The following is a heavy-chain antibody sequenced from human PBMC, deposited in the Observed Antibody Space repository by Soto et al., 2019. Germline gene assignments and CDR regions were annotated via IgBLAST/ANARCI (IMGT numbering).Heavy chain of an antibody. CDR1: GGTFSNSA. Sequence: QVQLVQSGAEVKKPGSSVKVSCTASGGTFSNSAISWVRQAPGQGLEWMGGIIPIFGVAHYAQKFQGRVTITADDSTSTASMELSSLRSEDTAMYYCASEVGATTYYYYAMDVWGQGTTVTVSS. J-gene: IGHJ6*02. D-gene: IGHD1-26*01. V-gene: IGHV1-69*01. CDR2: IIPIFGVA. CDR3: ASEVGATTYYYYAMDV.